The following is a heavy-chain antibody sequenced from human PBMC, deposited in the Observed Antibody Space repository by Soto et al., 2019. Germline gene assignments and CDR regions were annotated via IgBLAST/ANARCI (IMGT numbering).Heavy chain of an antibody. J-gene: IGHJ6*02. V-gene: IGHV3-21*01. CDR1: GFTFSSYS. CDR3: ARGDGYTYYYYYGMDV. D-gene: IGHD2-21*01. Sequence: GGSLRLSCAASGFTFSSYSMNWVRQAPGKGLEWVSSISSSSSYIYYADSVKGRFTISRDNAKNSLYLQMNSLRAEDTAVYYCARGDGYTYYYYYGMDVWGQGTTVTVSS. CDR2: ISSSSSYI.